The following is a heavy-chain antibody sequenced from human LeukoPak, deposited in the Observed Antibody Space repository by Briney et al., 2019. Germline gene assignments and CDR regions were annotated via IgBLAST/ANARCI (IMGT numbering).Heavy chain of an antibody. CDR2: IKEDGSER. Sequence: GGSLRLSCAASGFTFSNYWMSWVRQAPGKGLEWVANIKEDGSERYYVDSVKGRFTISRDNAKNSLNLQMNSLRAEDTAVYYCARVRMRRYYDSSGYYYAPHFIDYWGQGTLVTVSS. D-gene: IGHD3-22*01. V-gene: IGHV3-7*01. CDR1: GFTFSNYW. J-gene: IGHJ4*02. CDR3: ARVRMRRYYDSSGYYYAPHFIDY.